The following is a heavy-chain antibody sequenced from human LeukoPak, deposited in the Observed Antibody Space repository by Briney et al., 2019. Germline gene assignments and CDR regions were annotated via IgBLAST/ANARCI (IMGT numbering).Heavy chain of an antibody. V-gene: IGHV1-69*13. CDR1: GGTFSSYA. Sequence: ASVKVSCKASGGTFSSYAISWVRQAPGQGLEWMGGIIPIFGTANYAQKFQGRVTITADESTSTAYMELSSLRSEDTAVYYCARDQSQLLPDKLPWWWFDPWGQGTLVTVSS. CDR2: IIPIFGTA. J-gene: IGHJ5*02. CDR3: ARDQSQLLPDKLPWWWFDP. D-gene: IGHD2-2*01.